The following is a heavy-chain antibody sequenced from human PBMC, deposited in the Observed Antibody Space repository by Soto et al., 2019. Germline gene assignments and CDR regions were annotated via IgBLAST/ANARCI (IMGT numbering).Heavy chain of an antibody. CDR2: IGGGGVPT. J-gene: IGHJ6*02. Sequence: GGSLRLSCAASGFTFSNYAMSWVRQAPGKGLEWVSAIGGGGVPTYHADSVKGRFTISRDNSKNTLYLQMNSLRAEDTAVYYCARYDSSGYYWPYYYYGMDVWGQGTTVTVSS. V-gene: IGHV3-23*01. CDR1: GFTFSNYA. D-gene: IGHD3-22*01. CDR3: ARYDSSGYYWPYYYYGMDV.